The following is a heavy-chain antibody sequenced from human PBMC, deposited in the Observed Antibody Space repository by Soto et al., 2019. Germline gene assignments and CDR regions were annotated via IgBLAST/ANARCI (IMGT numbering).Heavy chain of an antibody. CDR1: GGSISSYY. CDR2: IYYSGST. J-gene: IGHJ4*02. V-gene: IGHV4-59*01. CDR3: ARAKSYSGYDF. D-gene: IGHD5-12*01. Sequence: TAXTLSLTCTVSGGSISSYYWSWIRQPPVKGLEWIGYIYYSGSTNYNPSLKSRVTISVDTSKNQFSLKLSSVTAADTAVYYCARAKSYSGYDFWGQGTLVTVSS.